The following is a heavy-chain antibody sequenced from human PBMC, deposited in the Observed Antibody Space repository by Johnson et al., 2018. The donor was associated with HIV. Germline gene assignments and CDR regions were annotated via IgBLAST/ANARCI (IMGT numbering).Heavy chain of an antibody. CDR1: GFTFSNHA. Sequence: QVQLVESGGGVVQPGRSLRLSCAASGFTFSNHALHWVRQAPGKGLEWVASISYDGSYKYYADSVKGRFTISRDDSKNTLYLQMNSLRAEDTAVYYCTTGAFHAYDMWGQGTMVTVSS. V-gene: IGHV3-30*04. CDR2: ISYDGSYK. D-gene: IGHD1-1*01. J-gene: IGHJ3*02. CDR3: TTGAFHAYDM.